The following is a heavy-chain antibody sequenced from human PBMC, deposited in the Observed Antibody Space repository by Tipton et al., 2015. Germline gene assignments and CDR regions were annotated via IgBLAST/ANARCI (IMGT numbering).Heavy chain of an antibody. D-gene: IGHD2-15*01. CDR1: GASISSSRYY. J-gene: IGHJ4*02. CDR3: ADPLYCSGGGCYPSGY. V-gene: IGHV4-39*01. CDR2: IYYTGST. Sequence: TLSLTCIVSGASISSSRYYWGWIRQPPGKGLEWIGTIYYTGSTSYNPSLKSRVTISVDTSKNQFSLKLSSVTAADTAVYYCADPLYCSGGGCYPSGYWGQGTLVTVSS.